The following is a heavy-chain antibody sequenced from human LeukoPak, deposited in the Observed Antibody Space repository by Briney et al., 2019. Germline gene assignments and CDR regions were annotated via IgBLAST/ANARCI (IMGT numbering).Heavy chain of an antibody. V-gene: IGHV3-64D*06. CDR3: VKDYYYDSSAIPRMDV. D-gene: IGHD3-22*01. CDR1: GFTFSSCA. Sequence: GGSLRLSCSASGFTFSSCAMHWVRQAPGKGLEYVSAISSNGGSTYYADSVKGRFTISRDNSKNTLYLQMSSLRAEDTAVYYCVKDYYYDSSAIPRMDVWGQGTTVTVSS. CDR2: ISSNGGST. J-gene: IGHJ6*02.